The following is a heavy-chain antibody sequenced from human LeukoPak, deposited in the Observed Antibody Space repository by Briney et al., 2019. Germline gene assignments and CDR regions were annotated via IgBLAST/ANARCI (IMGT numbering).Heavy chain of an antibody. CDR1: GGSISSYY. D-gene: IGHD1-26*01. Sequence: PETLSLTCSVPGGSISSYYWSWIRQPPGKGLEYIGYIYYSGSTNYNASLKSRVSMSVDTSKNQFSLKLSSVTAADTAVFYCARENSGSYREFDYWGQGTLVTVSS. V-gene: IGHV4-59*12. CDR3: ARENSGSYREFDY. J-gene: IGHJ4*02. CDR2: IYYSGST.